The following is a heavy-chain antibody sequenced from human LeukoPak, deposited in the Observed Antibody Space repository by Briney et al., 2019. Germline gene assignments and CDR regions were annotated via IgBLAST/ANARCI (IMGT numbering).Heavy chain of an antibody. J-gene: IGHJ4*02. CDR1: GYTFTSYY. CDR3: ATAPPYCGGDCPYYFDY. CDR2: FDPEDGET. V-gene: IGHV1-24*01. Sequence: ASVKVSCKASGYTFTSYYMHWVRQAPGKGLEWMGGFDPEDGETIYAQKFQGRVTMTEDTSTDTAYMELSSLRSEDTAVYYCATAPPYCGGDCPYYFDYWGQGTLVTVSS. D-gene: IGHD2-21*02.